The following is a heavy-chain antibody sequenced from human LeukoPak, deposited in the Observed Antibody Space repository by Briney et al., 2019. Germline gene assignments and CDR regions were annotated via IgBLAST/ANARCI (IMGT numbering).Heavy chain of an antibody. J-gene: IGHJ6*03. CDR2: INPSGGST. Sequence: ASVKVSCKXSGYTFTSYYMHWVRQAPGQGLEWMGIINPSGGSTSYSQKFQGRVTMTRDTSTSTVYMELSSLRSEDTAVYYCARSPFRDGYNSYYYYTDVWGKGTTVTVSS. CDR1: GYTFTSYY. CDR3: ARSPFRDGYNSYYYYTDV. D-gene: IGHD5-24*01. V-gene: IGHV1-46*01.